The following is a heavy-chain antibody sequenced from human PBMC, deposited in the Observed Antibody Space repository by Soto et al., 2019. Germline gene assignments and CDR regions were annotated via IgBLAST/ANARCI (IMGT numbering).Heavy chain of an antibody. CDR3: AREAYDSSYYYPIDY. J-gene: IGHJ4*02. Sequence: PGGSLRLSCAASGFTFSRDWMSWVRQAPGKGLEWVANIKQDGSEKHYVDSVKGRFTISRDNAKNSLYLQMSSLRAEDTAVYYCAREAYDSSYYYPIDYWGQGTLVTVSS. V-gene: IGHV3-7*01. D-gene: IGHD3-22*01. CDR1: GFTFSRDW. CDR2: IKQDGSEK.